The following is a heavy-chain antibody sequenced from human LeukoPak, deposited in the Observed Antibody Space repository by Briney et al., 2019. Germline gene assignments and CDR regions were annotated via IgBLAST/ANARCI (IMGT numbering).Heavy chain of an antibody. Sequence: GSSVKVSCKASGGTFSSYAISWVRQAPGQGLEWMGGIIPIFGTANYAQKFQGRVTITADESTSTAYMELSRLRSEDTAVYYCARAARFLSWFDPWGQGTLVTVSS. D-gene: IGHD3-3*01. CDR3: ARAARFLSWFDP. V-gene: IGHV1-69*01. J-gene: IGHJ5*02. CDR2: IIPIFGTA. CDR1: GGTFSSYA.